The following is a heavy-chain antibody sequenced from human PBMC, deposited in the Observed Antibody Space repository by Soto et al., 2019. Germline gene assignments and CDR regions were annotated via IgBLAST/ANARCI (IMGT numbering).Heavy chain of an antibody. CDR3: AKDYSYDSSGVLDY. CDR1: EFTFRSYA. Sequence: EVQLLESGGGLIEPGGSLRLSCAASEFTFRSYAMSWVLQAPGEGLEWVSAISDIGDITYYADSVKGRFTISRDNSKNTLFLQMDSLRPEDTAVYFCAKDYSYDSSGVLDYWGQGTLVTVSS. J-gene: IGHJ4*02. V-gene: IGHV3-23*01. D-gene: IGHD3-22*01. CDR2: ISDIGDIT.